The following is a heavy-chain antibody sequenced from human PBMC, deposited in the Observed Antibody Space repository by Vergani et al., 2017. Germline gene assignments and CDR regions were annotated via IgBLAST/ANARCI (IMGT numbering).Heavy chain of an antibody. J-gene: IGHJ3*01. V-gene: IGHV4-31*03. CDR3: ARDGGEYDKDALDV. CDR1: GASISSGGYY. Sequence: QVQLQESGPGLVKPSQTLSLTCSVSGASISSGGYYWSWIRQFPGKGLEWIGYIYYSGSSHYNPSLKSRVTISVDSSKKQFSLKLTSVTAADTAVYYCARDGGEYDKDALDVWGQGTKVTVTS. D-gene: IGHD2-21*01. CDR2: IYYSGSS.